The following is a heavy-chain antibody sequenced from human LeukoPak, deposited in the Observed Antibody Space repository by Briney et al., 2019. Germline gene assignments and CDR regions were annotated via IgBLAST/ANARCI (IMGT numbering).Heavy chain of an antibody. Sequence: SETLSLTCTVSRGSISGYSWSWIRQSPGGRLEWIGYIYYSGDTAYNPSLRSRVTMSVDTSKNQFSLQLRSMTTADTAVYYCVRGPYGASISKWFDPWGQGTQVIVSP. V-gene: IGHV4-59*01. J-gene: IGHJ5*02. CDR1: RGSISGYS. D-gene: IGHD4/OR15-4a*01. CDR2: IYYSGDT. CDR3: VRGPYGASISKWFDP.